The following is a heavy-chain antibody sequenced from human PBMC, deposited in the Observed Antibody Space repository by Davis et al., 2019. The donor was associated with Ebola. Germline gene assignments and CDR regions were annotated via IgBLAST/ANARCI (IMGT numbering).Heavy chain of an antibody. CDR2: IYYSGST. CDR3: AREPYGSGKSDAFDI. Sequence: MPGGSLRLSCAVYGGSFSSYYWSWIRQPPGKGLEWIGYIYYSGSTNYNPSLKSRVTISVDTSKNQFSLKLSSVTAADTAVYYCAREPYGSGKSDAFDIWGQGTMVTVSS. CDR1: GGSFSSYY. V-gene: IGHV4-59*12. J-gene: IGHJ3*02. D-gene: IGHD3-10*01.